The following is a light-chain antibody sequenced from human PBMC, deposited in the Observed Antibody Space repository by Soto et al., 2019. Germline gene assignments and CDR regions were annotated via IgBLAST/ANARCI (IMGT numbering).Light chain of an antibody. Sequence: EIVLTQSPGTLSLSPGERATLSCRASQSVSSSYLAWYQQKPGQAPRLLIYGASSRATGIPDRFSGSGSGTGFTLTISRLEPEDFAVYYCQQYGSSPNITFGQGTRLE. CDR2: GAS. CDR1: QSVSSSY. V-gene: IGKV3-20*01. CDR3: QQYGSSPNIT. J-gene: IGKJ5*01.